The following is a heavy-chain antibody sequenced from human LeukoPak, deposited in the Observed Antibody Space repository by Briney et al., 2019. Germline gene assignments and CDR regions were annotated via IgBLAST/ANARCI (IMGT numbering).Heavy chain of an antibody. CDR1: GGSISSSNW. Sequence: SETLSLTCAVSGGSISSSNWWSWVRQPPGKGLEWIGEIYHSRSTNYNPSLKSRVTISVDKSKNQFSLKLSSVTAAYTAVYYCARASFKYGSGSYFDYWGQGTLVTVSS. V-gene: IGHV4-4*02. D-gene: IGHD3-10*01. CDR3: ARASFKYGSGSYFDY. CDR2: IYHSRST. J-gene: IGHJ4*02.